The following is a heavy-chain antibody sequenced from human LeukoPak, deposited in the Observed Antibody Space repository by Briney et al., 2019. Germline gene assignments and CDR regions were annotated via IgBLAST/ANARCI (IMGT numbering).Heavy chain of an antibody. Sequence: SETLSLTCTISGGSVSTSHYYWGWIRQPPGKGLEWIGYIYYSGRTYYNPSLKSRVTISVDTSKNEFSLKLSSVTAADTAVYYCARSWAPGYCSSTTCYNFDYWGQGTLVTVSS. D-gene: IGHD2-2*02. CDR1: GGSVSTSHYY. J-gene: IGHJ4*02. V-gene: IGHV4-39*01. CDR2: IYYSGRT. CDR3: ARSWAPGYCSSTTCYNFDY.